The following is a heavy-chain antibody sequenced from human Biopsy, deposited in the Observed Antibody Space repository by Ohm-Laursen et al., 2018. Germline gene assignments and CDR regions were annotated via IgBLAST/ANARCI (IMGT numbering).Heavy chain of an antibody. CDR3: ARGDYFDSNGYFWFDP. V-gene: IGHV4-39*01. Sequence: SQTLSLTCTVSGGSISNNNYYWGWIRQPPGKGLEWIGSIFYRGSTHYKPSLKSRVNISVDTPKNQFSLKLNSVTAADTAVYYCARGDYFDSNGYFWFDPWGQGTLVTVSS. CDR2: IFYRGST. J-gene: IGHJ5*02. D-gene: IGHD3-22*01. CDR1: GGSISNNNYY.